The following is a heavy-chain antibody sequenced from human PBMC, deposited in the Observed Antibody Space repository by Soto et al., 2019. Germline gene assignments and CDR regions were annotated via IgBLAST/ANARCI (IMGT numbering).Heavy chain of an antibody. CDR2: IYYSGST. CDR3: ARGRIGGSP. J-gene: IGHJ5*02. Sequence: SETLSLTCTVSGGSISGYYWSWLRQVPGKGLEWIGCIYYSGSTNYSPSLKTRVTISLDTSNNQFSLKLTSVTAMDTAVYYCARGRIGGSPWGPGILVTVSS. V-gene: IGHV4-59*01. CDR1: GGSISGYY.